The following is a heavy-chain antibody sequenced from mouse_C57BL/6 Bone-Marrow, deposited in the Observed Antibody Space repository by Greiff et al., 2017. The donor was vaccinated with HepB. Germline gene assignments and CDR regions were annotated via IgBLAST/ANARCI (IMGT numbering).Heavy chain of an antibody. CDR3: ARAGLRRWRYFDV. CDR1: GYTFTSYG. Sequence: VQLQQSGAELARPGASVKLSCKASGYTFTSYGISWVKQRTGQGLEWIGEIYPRSGNTYYNEKFKGKATLTADKSSSTAYMELRSLTSEDSAVYICARAGLRRWRYFDVWGTGTTVTVSS. D-gene: IGHD2-2*01. J-gene: IGHJ1*03. CDR2: IYPRSGNT. V-gene: IGHV1-81*01.